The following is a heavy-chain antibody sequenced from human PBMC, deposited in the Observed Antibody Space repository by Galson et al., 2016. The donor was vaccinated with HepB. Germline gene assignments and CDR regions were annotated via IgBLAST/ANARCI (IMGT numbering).Heavy chain of an antibody. CDR3: AREGYPPMVAGGYFDF. J-gene: IGHJ4*02. Sequence: SVKVSCKASGYTFTRYSIHWVRQVPGQGLEWMGIVNPSGGATRYAQEFQGRVTITRDTPTSTVYMELVSLRSEDTAVFYCAREGYPPMVAGGYFDFWGQGTVVTVSS. CDR2: VNPSGGAT. CDR1: GYTFTRYS. D-gene: IGHD3-10*01. V-gene: IGHV1-46*01.